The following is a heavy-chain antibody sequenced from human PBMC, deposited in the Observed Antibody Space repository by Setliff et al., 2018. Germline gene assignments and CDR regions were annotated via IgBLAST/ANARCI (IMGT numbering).Heavy chain of an antibody. J-gene: IGHJ5*02. CDR2: INHSGST. CDR1: GGSFSGYY. D-gene: IGHD4-4*01. CDR3: ARDRFRGLHSTPRWSDP. Sequence: WETLSLTCAVYGGSFSGYYWSWIRQPPGKGLEWIGEINHSGSTNYNPSLKSRVTISVDTSKNQFSLKLSSVTAADTAVYYCARDRFRGLHSTPRWSDPWGQGTLVTGSS. V-gene: IGHV4-34*01.